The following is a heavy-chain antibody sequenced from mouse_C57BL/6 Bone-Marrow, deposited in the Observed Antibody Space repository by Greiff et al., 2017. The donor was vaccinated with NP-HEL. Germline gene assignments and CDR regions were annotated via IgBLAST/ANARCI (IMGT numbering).Heavy chain of an antibody. Sequence: QVTLKESGPGILQPSQTLSLTCSFSGFSLSTFGMGVGWIRQPSGKGLEWLAHIWWDDDKYYNPALKSRLTISKDTSKNQVFLKIANVDTADTATYYCARIAPIYYDYEENAMDYWGQGTSVTVSS. V-gene: IGHV8-8*01. CDR2: IWWDDDK. CDR3: ARIAPIYYDYEENAMDY. D-gene: IGHD2-4*01. J-gene: IGHJ4*01. CDR1: GFSLSTFGMG.